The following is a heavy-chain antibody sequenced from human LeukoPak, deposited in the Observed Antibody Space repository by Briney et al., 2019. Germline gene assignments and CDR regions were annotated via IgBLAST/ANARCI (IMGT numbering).Heavy chain of an antibody. D-gene: IGHD3-22*01. J-gene: IGHJ4*02. Sequence: ASVKVSCKASGYTFTSYGISWVRQAPGQGLEWMGWISAYNGNTNYAQKLQGRVTMTTDTSTSTAYMELRSLRSDDTAVYYCARDQGDSSGYQPEPFDYWGQGTLVTVSS. CDR3: ARDQGDSSGYQPEPFDY. CDR2: ISAYNGNT. V-gene: IGHV1-18*01. CDR1: GYTFTSYG.